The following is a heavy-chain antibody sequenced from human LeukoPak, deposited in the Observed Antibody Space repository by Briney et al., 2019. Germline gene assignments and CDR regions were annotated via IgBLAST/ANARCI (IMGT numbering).Heavy chain of an antibody. D-gene: IGHD6-13*01. Sequence: QTGGSLRLSCAASGFTVSSNYMSWVRQAPGKGLEWVSVIYSDGNTYYANSVKGRFTISRDNSKNTLYLQMNSLRAEDTAVYYCAKDPATRGSWYAYWGQGTLVTVSS. J-gene: IGHJ4*02. CDR2: IYSDGNT. CDR3: AKDPATRGSWYAY. V-gene: IGHV3-66*01. CDR1: GFTVSSNY.